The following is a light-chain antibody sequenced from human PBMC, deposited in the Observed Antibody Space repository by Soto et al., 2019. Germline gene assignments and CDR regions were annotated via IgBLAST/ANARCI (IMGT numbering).Light chain of an antibody. V-gene: IGKV1-39*01. CDR1: HSFNNW. J-gene: IGKJ2*01. Sequence: DIQMTQSPSTLSASVGDTVTITCRASHSFNNWLAWYQQKPGGAPKFLIYAASNLQSGVPLRFSGSGSETDFALTISSLQPEDFATYYCQQSYITPYTFGQGTKLEIK. CDR3: QQSYITPYT. CDR2: AAS.